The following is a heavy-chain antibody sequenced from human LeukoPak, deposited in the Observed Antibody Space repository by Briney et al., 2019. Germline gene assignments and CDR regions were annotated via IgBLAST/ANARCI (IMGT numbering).Heavy chain of an antibody. V-gene: IGHV4-4*02. CDR1: GGSISSTNW. J-gene: IGHJ5*02. Sequence: PSGTLSLTCGVSGGSISSTNWWTWVRQPPGGGLEWIGEVHLNGRTHYSPSLESRVTISVDTSKNQFSLRLSSVTAADTAVYYCASGNYYGPTTWGQGTLVTVSS. CDR2: VHLNGRT. D-gene: IGHD1-26*01. CDR3: ASGNYYGPTT.